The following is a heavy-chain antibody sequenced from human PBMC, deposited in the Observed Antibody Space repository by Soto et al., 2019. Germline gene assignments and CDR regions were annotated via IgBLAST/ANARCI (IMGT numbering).Heavy chain of an antibody. J-gene: IGHJ4*02. CDR3: TRANWYSEY. CDR1: GGSINNHY. CDR2: VYYNGIT. V-gene: IGHV4-59*11. D-gene: IGHD7-27*01. Sequence: QVQLQESAPGLVKPSETLSLTCTVSGGSINNHYWSWIRQPPGKGLEWLGYVYYNGITNYNPSLTSRVTMSADTSKSQLSLDLTSLTAADTSIYYCTRANWYSEYWGQGTLVTVAA.